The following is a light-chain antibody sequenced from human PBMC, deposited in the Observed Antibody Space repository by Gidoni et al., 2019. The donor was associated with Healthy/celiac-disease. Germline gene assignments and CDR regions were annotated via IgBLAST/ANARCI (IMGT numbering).Light chain of an antibody. CDR1: QSVSSY. V-gene: IGKV3-11*01. CDR3: QQRSNWPWT. Sequence: EIVFTQSPATLSLSPGERATLSCRASQSVSSYLAWYQQKPGQAPRLLIYDASNRATGIPARFSGSGSGTDFTLTISSLEPEDFAVYYCQQRSNWPWTFVQGTKVEIK. CDR2: DAS. J-gene: IGKJ1*01.